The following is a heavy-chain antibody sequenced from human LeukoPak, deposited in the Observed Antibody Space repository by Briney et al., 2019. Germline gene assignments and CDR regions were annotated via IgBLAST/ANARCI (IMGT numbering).Heavy chain of an antibody. D-gene: IGHD1-26*01. CDR2: FDPEDGET. CDR3: ATDPDRVGASDY. V-gene: IGHV1-24*01. CDR1: GYTLTELS. J-gene: IGHJ4*02. Sequence: VKVSCKVSGYTLTELSMHWVRQAPGKGLEGMGGFDPEDGETIYAQKCQGRVTMTEDTSTDTTYMEVSSLRSEDTAVYYCATDPDRVGASDYWGQGTLLTVSS.